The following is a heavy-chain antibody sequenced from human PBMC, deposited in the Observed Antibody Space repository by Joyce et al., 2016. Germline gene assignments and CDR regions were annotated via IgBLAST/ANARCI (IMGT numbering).Heavy chain of an antibody. Sequence: QVQLQQWGAGLLQPSETLSLTCAVYGGSFSGSYWSFIRQPPGKGLECIGDVNHSGSTNYNPSLKSRVTISIDTSKNQFSLKLSAVTAADTAVYYCARRRSISIFGVVRGGYFDYWGQGTLVTVSS. CDR3: ARRRSISIFGVVRGGYFDY. V-gene: IGHV4-34*01. CDR1: GGSFSGSY. J-gene: IGHJ4*02. D-gene: IGHD3-3*01. CDR2: VNHSGST.